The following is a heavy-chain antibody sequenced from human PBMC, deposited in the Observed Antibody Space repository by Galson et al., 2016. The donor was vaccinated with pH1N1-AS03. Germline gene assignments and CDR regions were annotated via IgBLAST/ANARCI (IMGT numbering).Heavy chain of an antibody. Sequence: SLRLSCAASGFTFSSFIMHWVRQAPGKGLEWVAAITYDGNYDSHAASVKGRFAVSRDNSKNTLHLQMNSLREEDTAVYYCASFPAFQTYFYGSGSDYWGQGTLVSVSS. CDR1: GFTFSSFI. V-gene: IGHV3-30*01. CDR3: ASFPAFQTYFYGSGSDY. CDR2: ITYDGNYD. J-gene: IGHJ4*02. D-gene: IGHD3-10*01.